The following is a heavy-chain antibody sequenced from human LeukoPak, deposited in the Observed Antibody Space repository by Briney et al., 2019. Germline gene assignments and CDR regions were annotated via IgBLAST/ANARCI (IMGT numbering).Heavy chain of an antibody. D-gene: IGHD2-15*01. J-gene: IGHJ4*02. CDR1: GYTFTGYY. Sequence: GASVKVSCKASGYTFTGYYMHWVRQAPGQGLEWMGWINPNSGGTNYAQKFQGRVTMTRDTSISTAYMELSRLRSDDTAVYYCARDYCSGGSCDYYFDYWGQGTLVTVSS. CDR3: ARDYCSGGSCDYYFDY. CDR2: INPNSGGT. V-gene: IGHV1-2*02.